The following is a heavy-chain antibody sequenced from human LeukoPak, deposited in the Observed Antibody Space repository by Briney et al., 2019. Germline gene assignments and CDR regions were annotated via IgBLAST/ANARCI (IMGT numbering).Heavy chain of an antibody. CDR1: GYSFTSYW. Sequence: GESLKISCKGSGYSFTSYWIGWVRQMPGKGLEWMGIIYPGDSDTRYSPSFQGQVTISADKSISTAYLQWGSLKASDTAMYYCARLPGDIVVVPAAIAFDIWGQGTMVTVSS. CDR2: IYPGDSDT. CDR3: ARLPGDIVVVPAAIAFDI. V-gene: IGHV5-51*01. J-gene: IGHJ3*02. D-gene: IGHD2-2*02.